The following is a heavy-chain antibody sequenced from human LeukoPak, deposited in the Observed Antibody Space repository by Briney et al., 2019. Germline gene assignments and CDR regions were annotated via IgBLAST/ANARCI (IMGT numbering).Heavy chain of an antibody. CDR2: INSDGSST. J-gene: IGHJ4*02. V-gene: IGHV3-74*01. D-gene: IGHD4-17*01. CDR1: GFTFSSYW. CDR3: ARWGYTVTTSH. Sequence: PGGSLLLSCAASGFTFSSYWMHWVRQAPGKGLVWVSRINSDGSSTSYADYVKGRFTISRDNAKNTLYLQMNSLRAEDTAVYYCARWGYTVTTSHWGQGTLVTVSS.